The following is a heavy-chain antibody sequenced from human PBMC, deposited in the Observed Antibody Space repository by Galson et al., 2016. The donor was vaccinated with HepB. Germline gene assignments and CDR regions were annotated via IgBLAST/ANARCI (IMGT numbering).Heavy chain of an antibody. CDR1: GFTFSSYG. V-gene: IGHV3-33*01. CDR2: IWYDGSNK. J-gene: IGHJ4*02. D-gene: IGHD5-18*01. CDR3: ARGITYSYGEAFDY. Sequence: SLRLSCAASGFTFSSYGMHWVRQAPGKGLEWVAVIWYDGSNKYYADSVKGRFTISRDNSKNTLYLQMNSLRAEDTAVYYCARGITYSYGEAFDYWGQRTLVTGSS.